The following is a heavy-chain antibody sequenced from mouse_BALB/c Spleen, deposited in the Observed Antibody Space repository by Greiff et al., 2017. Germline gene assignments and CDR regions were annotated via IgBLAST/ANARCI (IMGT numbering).Heavy chain of an antibody. J-gene: IGHJ4*01. D-gene: IGHD2-1*01. Sequence: EVKLMESGGGLVQPGGSRKLSCAASGFTFSSFGMHWVRQAPEKGLEWVAYISSGSSTIYYADTVKGRFTISRDNPKNTLFLQMTSLRSEDTAMYYCARSDGNYVGAMDYWGQGTSVTVSS. CDR3: ARSDGNYVGAMDY. CDR2: ISSGSSTI. CDR1: GFTFSSFG. V-gene: IGHV5-17*02.